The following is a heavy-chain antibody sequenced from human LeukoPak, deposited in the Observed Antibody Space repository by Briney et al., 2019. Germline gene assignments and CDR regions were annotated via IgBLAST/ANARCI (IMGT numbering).Heavy chain of an antibody. Sequence: WIRQAPGKGLEWIGSIYYHENTYYNSSLKSRVTISVDTSKNQFSLKLSSVTAADTAVYYCARDHGLELRWGQGTLVTVSS. J-gene: IGHJ4*02. CDR3: ARDHGLELR. D-gene: IGHD1-7*01. V-gene: IGHV4-39*07. CDR2: IYYHENT.